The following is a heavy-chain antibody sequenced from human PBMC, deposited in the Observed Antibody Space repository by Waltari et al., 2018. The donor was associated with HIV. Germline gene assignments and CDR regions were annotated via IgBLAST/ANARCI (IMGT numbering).Heavy chain of an antibody. Sequence: EVQMVESGGTLVQPGGSLRLSCSASGFTFSSYAIHWLRQSPGRELDYVSARSCDGHFTYYAGSLKGRFTITRHNSKNMVWLQMRSLRPEDTAVYYCAKGDYDVLTGYYGPSFEYGGQGTLVTVSS. D-gene: IGHD3-9*01. CDR3: AKGDYDVLTGYYGPSFEY. V-gene: IGHV3-64D*06. CDR1: GFTFSSYA. CDR2: RSCDGHFT. J-gene: IGHJ4*02.